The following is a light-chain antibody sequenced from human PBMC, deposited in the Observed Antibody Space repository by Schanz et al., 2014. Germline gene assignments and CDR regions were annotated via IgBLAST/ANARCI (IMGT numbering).Light chain of an antibody. V-gene: IGLV1-44*01. J-gene: IGLJ2*01. Sequence: QSVLTQPPSVSGAPGQRVTISCTGSSSNIGAGYDVHWYQQLPGTAPKLLIHTNNQRPSGVPDRFSASKSDTSASLAISGLQSEDEADYYCAAWDDSLNVVFGGGTKLTVL. CDR1: SSNIGAGYD. CDR3: AAWDDSLNVV. CDR2: TNN.